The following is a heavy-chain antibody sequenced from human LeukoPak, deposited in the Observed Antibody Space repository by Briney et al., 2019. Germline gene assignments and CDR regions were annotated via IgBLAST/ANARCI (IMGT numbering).Heavy chain of an antibody. V-gene: IGHV4-39*01. Sequence: PSETLSLTCTVSSGSISSSSYYWGWIRQPPGKGLEWIGSIYYSGSTYYNPSLKSRVTISVDMSKNQFSLKLSSVTAADTAVYYCVRQGGVGATGFGDYWGQGTLVTVSS. CDR1: SGSISSSSYY. CDR2: IYYSGST. D-gene: IGHD1-26*01. J-gene: IGHJ4*02. CDR3: VRQGGVGATGFGDY.